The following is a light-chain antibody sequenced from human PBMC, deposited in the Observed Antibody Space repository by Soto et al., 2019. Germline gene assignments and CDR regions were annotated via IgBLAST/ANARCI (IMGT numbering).Light chain of an antibody. CDR2: GTS. V-gene: IGKV3-20*01. CDR3: QQYNNWPQT. CDR1: ETISSTY. J-gene: IGKJ1*01. Sequence: EIVLTQSPGTLSLSPGERATLSCRTSETISSTYLAWYQQTPGQAPRLLIHGTSSRASDIPDRFSGSGSGTDFTLTISRLEPEDFAEYHCQQYNNWPQTFGQGTKVEIK.